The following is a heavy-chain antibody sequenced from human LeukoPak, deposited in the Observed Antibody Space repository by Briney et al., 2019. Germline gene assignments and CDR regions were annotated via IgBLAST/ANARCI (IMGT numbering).Heavy chain of an antibody. CDR1: GYTFTSYG. V-gene: IGHV1-18*01. CDR2: ISAYNGNT. D-gene: IGHD3-22*01. CDR3: AIHIEYYYDSSGYDGY. J-gene: IGHJ4*02. Sequence: ASVKVSCKASGYTFTSYGISWVRQAPGQGLEWMGWISAYNGNTNYAQKLQGRVTMTTDTSTSTAYMELRSLRSDDTAVYYCAIHIEYYYDSSGYDGYWGQGTLVTVSS.